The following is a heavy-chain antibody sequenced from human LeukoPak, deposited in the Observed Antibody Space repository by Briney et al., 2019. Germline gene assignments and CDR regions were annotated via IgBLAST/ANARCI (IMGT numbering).Heavy chain of an antibody. CDR1: GGSISSYY. D-gene: IGHD3-22*01. CDR2: IYTSGST. CDR3: ARDGYYYDSSGSKRYFDY. V-gene: IGHV4-4*07. J-gene: IGHJ4*02. Sequence: SETLSLTCTVSGGSISSYYWSWIRQPAGKGLEWIGRIYTSGSTNYNPSLKSRVTMSVDTSKNQFSLKLSSVTAADTAVHYCARDGYYYDSSGSKRYFDYWGQGTLVTVSS.